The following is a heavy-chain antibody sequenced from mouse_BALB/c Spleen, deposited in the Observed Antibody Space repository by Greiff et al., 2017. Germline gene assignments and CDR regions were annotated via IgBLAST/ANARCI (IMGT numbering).Heavy chain of an antibody. CDR1: GFTFTDYY. CDR2: IRNKANGYTT. J-gene: IGHJ4*01. V-gene: IGHV7-3*02. CDR3: ARGGYRYDEGAMDY. Sequence: EVQLQESGGGLVQPGGSLRLSCATSGFTFTDYYMSWVRQPPGKALEWLGFIRNKANGYTTEYSASVKGRFTISRDNSQSILYLQMNTLRAEDSATYYCARGGYRYDEGAMDYWGQGTSVTVSS. D-gene: IGHD2-14*01.